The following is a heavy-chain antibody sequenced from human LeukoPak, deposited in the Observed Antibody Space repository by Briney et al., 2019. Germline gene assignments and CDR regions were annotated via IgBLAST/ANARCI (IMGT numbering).Heavy chain of an antibody. J-gene: IGHJ4*02. D-gene: IGHD6-19*01. CDR1: GGSISSGGYY. CDR2: IYYSGST. V-gene: IGHV4-31*03. Sequence: SETLSLTCTVSGGSISSGGYYWSWIRQHPGKGLEWIGYIYYSGSTYYNPSLKSRVTIDTSKNQFSLKLSSVTAADTAVYYCARESSSGTLDYWGQGTLVTVSS. CDR3: ARESSSGTLDY.